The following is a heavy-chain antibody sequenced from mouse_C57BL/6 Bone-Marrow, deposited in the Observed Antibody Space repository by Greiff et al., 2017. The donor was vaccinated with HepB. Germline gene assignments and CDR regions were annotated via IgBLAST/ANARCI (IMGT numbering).Heavy chain of an antibody. D-gene: IGHD2-4*01. CDR1: GFTFSDYY. CDR3: ARGAYDYDGFDY. V-gene: IGHV5-12*01. Sequence: EVHLVESGGGLVQPGGSLKLSCAASGFTFSDYYMYWVRQTPEKRLEWVAYISNGGGSTYYPDTVKGGFTISRDNAKKTLYLQKSRLKSEDTAMYYGARGAYDYDGFDYWGQGTTLTVSS. CDR2: ISNGGGST. J-gene: IGHJ2*01.